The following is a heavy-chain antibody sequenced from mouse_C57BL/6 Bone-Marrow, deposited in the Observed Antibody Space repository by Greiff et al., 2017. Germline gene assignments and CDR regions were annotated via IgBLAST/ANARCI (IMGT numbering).Heavy chain of an antibody. CDR2: IHPNSGST. V-gene: IGHV1-64*01. CDR1: GYTFTSYW. D-gene: IGHD4-1*02. CDR3: ANWGVRFAY. Sequence: VQLQQPGAELVKPGASVKLSCKASGYTFTSYWMHWVKQRPGQGLEWIGMIHPNSGSTNYNEKFKSKATLTVDKSSSTADMQLSSLTSEDSAVYYCANWGVRFAYWGQGTLVTVSA. J-gene: IGHJ3*01.